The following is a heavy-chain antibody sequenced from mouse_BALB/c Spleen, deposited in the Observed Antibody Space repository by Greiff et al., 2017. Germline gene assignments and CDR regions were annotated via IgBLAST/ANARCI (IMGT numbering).Heavy chain of an antibody. Sequence: QVQLQQSGPELVKPGASVKISCKASGYSFTSYYIHWVKQRPGQGLEWIGWLFPGSGNTKYNEKFKGKATLTADTSSSTAYMQLSSLTSEDSAVYFCARSCITTVVANFDYWGQGTTLTVSS. CDR3: ARSCITTVVANFDY. CDR1: GYSFTSYY. J-gene: IGHJ2*01. D-gene: IGHD1-1*01. CDR2: LFPGSGNT. V-gene: IGHV1-66*01.